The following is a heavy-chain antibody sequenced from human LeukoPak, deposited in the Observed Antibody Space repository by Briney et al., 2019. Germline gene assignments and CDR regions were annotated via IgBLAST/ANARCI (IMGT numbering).Heavy chain of an antibody. J-gene: IGHJ5*02. CDR1: GGSISSSSYY. CDR3: ARDRDIAAAGTGWFDP. Sequence: SETLSLTCTVSGGSISSSSYYWGWSRQPPGKGLEWIGSIYYSGSTYYNPSLKSRVTISVDTSKNQFSLKLSSVTAADTAVYYCARDRDIAAAGTGWFDPWGQGTLVTVSS. D-gene: IGHD6-13*01. V-gene: IGHV4-39*07. CDR2: IYYSGST.